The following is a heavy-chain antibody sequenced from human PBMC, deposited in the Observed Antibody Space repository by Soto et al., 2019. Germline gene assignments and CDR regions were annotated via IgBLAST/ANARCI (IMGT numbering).Heavy chain of an antibody. D-gene: IGHD1-1*01. J-gene: IGHJ5*02. CDR3: ARDPHSNWNDGIWFDR. CDR1: GFTFSSYA. CDR2: ISYDGSNK. V-gene: IGHV3-30-3*01. Sequence: QVQLVESGGGVVQPGRSLRLSCAASGFTFSSYAMHWVRQAPGKGLEWVAGISYDGSNKYYADSVKGRFTISRDNSKSTLYLQMNSMRAEDTAVYYCARDPHSNWNDGIWFDRWGQGTLVTVSS.